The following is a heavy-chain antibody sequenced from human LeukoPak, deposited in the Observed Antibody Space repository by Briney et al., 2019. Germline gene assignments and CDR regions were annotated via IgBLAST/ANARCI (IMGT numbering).Heavy chain of an antibody. CDR2: IYYTGTT. CDR1: GGSMIRYY. CDR3: ARLLPNTLPGLPYNYHYLDV. V-gene: IGHV4-59*01. J-gene: IGHJ6*03. D-gene: IGHD2-15*01. Sequence: PSETLSLTCTVSGGSMIRYYWGWIRQPPGKGLEWIGYIYYTGTTLFDPSLSSRVSMSVDTSRNQFSLRLNPVTAADTAVYYCARLLPNTLPGLPYNYHYLDVWGKGTTVTVSS.